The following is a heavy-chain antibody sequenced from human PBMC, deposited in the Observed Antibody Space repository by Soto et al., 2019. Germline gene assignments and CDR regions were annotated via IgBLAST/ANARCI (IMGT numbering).Heavy chain of an antibody. Sequence: TQSVMAYVSGASLTIGTSARNWIRQPPGKGLEWIGYIFPSRTTYYNPSLKSRVSISIDVSKTQFSLNLRSLTAADTAVYYCARGREFDSWGQGTLVTVSP. CDR3: ARGREFDS. J-gene: IGHJ4*02. CDR1: GASLTIGTSA. V-gene: IGHV4-30-2*01. CDR2: IFPSRTT.